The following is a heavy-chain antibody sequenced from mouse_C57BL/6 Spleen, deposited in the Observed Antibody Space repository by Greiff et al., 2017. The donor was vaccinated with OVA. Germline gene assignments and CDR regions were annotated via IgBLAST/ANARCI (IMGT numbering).Heavy chain of an antibody. Sequence: VQLQQSGPELVKPGASVKMSCKASGYTFTDYNMHWVKQSHGKSLEWIGYINPNNGGTSYNQKFKGKATLTVNKSSSTAYMELGSLTSEDAAVYYCARVGEGADYWGQGTTLTVSS. D-gene: IGHD4-1*01. CDR3: ARVGEGADY. CDR2: INPNNGGT. CDR1: GYTFTDYN. V-gene: IGHV1-22*01. J-gene: IGHJ2*01.